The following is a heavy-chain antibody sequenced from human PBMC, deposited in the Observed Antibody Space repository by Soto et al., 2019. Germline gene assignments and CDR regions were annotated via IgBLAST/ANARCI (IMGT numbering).Heavy chain of an antibody. CDR2: IYPGDSDT. V-gene: IGHV5-51*01. CDR3: AKYVLPVGGTRHGMDV. Sequence: GESLKISCKGSGYNFINYWIAWVRQMPGKGLEWMGIIYPGDSDTRYSPSFQGQVTISADKSISTAFLQWSSLKPSDTAIYYCAKYVLPVGGTRHGMDVWGQATTVTVS. D-gene: IGHD1-26*01. J-gene: IGHJ6*02. CDR1: GYNFINYW.